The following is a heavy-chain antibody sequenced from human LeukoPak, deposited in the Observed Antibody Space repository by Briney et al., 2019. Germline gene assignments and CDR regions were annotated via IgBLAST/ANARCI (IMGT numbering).Heavy chain of an antibody. Sequence: GGSLRLSCVASGFTFDTYWMHWVRQAPGKGLVWVSRIHRDGNNINYADFVQGRFTVSRDNAKNTLYLQMHSLRVEDTALYYCAKDTDYDSSGYSRYFQHWGQGTLVTVSS. D-gene: IGHD3-22*01. CDR3: AKDTDYDSSGYSRYFQH. CDR2: IHRDGNNI. V-gene: IGHV3-74*01. CDR1: GFTFDTYW. J-gene: IGHJ1*01.